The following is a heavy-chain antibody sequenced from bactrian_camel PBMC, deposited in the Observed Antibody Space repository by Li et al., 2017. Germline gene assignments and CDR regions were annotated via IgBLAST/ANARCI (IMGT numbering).Heavy chain of an antibody. D-gene: IGHD6*01. V-gene: IGHV3-3*01. CDR2: IRRSGGET. CDR1: GHSRGSNC. J-gene: IGHJ4*01. Sequence: GASVQTGGSLRLSCVVSGHSRGSNCVGWYRLPPGRAPAEREGIAAIRRSGGETWYAGSVKGRFTISQDSARNTVYLQMNNLQPEDTAMYYCAADRYGGSWNLGALCVRTEQKHNYWGQGTQVTVS. CDR3: AADRYGGSWNLGALCVRTEQKHNY.